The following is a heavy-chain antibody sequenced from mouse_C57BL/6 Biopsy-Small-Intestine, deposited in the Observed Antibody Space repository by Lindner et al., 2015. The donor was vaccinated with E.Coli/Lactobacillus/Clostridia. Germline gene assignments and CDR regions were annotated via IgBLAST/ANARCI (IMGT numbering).Heavy chain of an antibody. V-gene: IGHV1-81*01. Sequence: VQLQESGAELARPGASVKLSCKASGYTFTSYGISWVKQRTGQGLEWIGEIYPRSGNTYFNEKFKGKATLTADESSSTAYMQLSSLTSEDSAVYFCTRSDSYDYDVGFAYWGQGTLVTVSA. CDR3: TRSDSYDYDVGFAY. J-gene: IGHJ3*01. CDR2: IYPRSGNT. D-gene: IGHD2-4*01. CDR1: GYTFTSYG.